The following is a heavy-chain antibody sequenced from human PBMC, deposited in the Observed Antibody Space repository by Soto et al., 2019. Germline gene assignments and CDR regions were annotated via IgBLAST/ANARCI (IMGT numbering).Heavy chain of an antibody. CDR2: ISAYNGNP. J-gene: IGHJ6*02. V-gene: IGHV1-18*01. CDR3: ARRLYGTVTTRGMDV. CDR1: GYNFTSYG. D-gene: IGHD4-17*01. Sequence: QVQLVQSGAEVKKPGASVKVSCKASGYNFTSYGISWVLKAPGQGLEWMGWISAYNGNPNYAQKLPCRVTMTTDTSTSTAYMSLRSLRSDDTAVYYCARRLYGTVTTRGMDVWGQGTTVTVSS.